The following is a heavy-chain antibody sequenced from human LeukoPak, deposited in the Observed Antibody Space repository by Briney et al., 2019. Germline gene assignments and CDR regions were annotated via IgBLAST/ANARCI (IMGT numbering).Heavy chain of an antibody. CDR1: GFTFSSYG. V-gene: IGHV3-33*01. CDR2: IWYDGSNK. J-gene: IGHJ4*02. Sequence: PGRSLRLSCAASGFTFSSYGMHWVRQAPGKGLEWVAVIWYDGSNKYYADSVKGRFTISRDNSKNTLYLQMNSLRAEDTAVYYCARDPNKYSSGWSGGTDYWGQGTLVTVS. CDR3: ARDPNKYSSGWSGGTDY. D-gene: IGHD6-19*01.